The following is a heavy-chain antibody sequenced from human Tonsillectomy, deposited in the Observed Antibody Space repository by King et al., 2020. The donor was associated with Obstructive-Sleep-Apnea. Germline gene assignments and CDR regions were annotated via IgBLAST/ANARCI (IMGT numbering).Heavy chain of an antibody. J-gene: IGHJ4*02. Sequence: VQLVESGGGMVQPGGSLRLSCAASGFTFSSYGISWVRQASGKGRYWVSAINTCGTTFYAGSVRGRCSLSRDNSKYTVNLQVNSLRAEDTALYYCAKEGGGSGVYWVDSWGQGTLVTVSS. CDR3: AKEGGGSGVYWVDS. V-gene: IGHV3-23*04. CDR2: INTCGTT. CDR1: GFTFSSYG. D-gene: IGHD3-10*01.